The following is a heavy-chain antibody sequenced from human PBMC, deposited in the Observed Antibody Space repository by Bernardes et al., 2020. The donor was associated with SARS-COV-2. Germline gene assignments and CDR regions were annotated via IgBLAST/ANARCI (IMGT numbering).Heavy chain of an antibody. D-gene: IGHD2-8*01. CDR3: ARHVGKWALDV. Sequence: SETLSLTCTVSGGSISGSNYGWGWIRQPPGKGLEWIGTFYYSGNTYYNPSLKRRITMSVDTSKNQFSLKLNSVTAADTAVYSCARHVGKWALDVWGQGTTVTDSS. CDR2: FYYSGNT. V-gene: IGHV4-39*01. J-gene: IGHJ6*02. CDR1: GGSISGSNYG.